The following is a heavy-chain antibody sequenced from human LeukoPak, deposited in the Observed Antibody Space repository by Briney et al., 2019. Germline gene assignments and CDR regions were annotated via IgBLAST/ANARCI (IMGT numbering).Heavy chain of an antibody. J-gene: IGHJ3*02. Sequence: SETLSLTCTVSGGSISSSSYYWGWIRQPPGKGLEWIGSIYYSGSTYYNPSLKSRVTISVDTSENQFSLKLSSVTAADTAVYYCGRQVGYCSGGSCLRWWGSDRDYDAFDIWGQGTMVTVSS. V-gene: IGHV4-39*01. CDR1: GGSISSSSYY. CDR2: IYYSGST. D-gene: IGHD2-15*01. CDR3: GRQVGYCSGGSCLRWWGSDRDYDAFDI.